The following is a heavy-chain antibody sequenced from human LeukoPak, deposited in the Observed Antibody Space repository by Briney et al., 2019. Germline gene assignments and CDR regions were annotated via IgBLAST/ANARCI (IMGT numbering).Heavy chain of an antibody. Sequence: QPGGSLRLSCAASGFTFSSYEMNWVRQAPGKGLEWVSGISGSGGSTYYADSVKGRFTIARDNSKNTLYLQMNSLGAEDTAVYYCAKGNCRGTSCYSDYRGQGTLVTVSS. CDR2: ISGSGGST. D-gene: IGHD2-2*02. V-gene: IGHV3-23*01. CDR3: AKGNCRGTSCYSDY. CDR1: GFTFSSYE. J-gene: IGHJ4*02.